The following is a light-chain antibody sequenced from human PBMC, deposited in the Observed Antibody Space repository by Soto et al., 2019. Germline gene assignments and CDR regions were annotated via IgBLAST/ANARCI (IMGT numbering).Light chain of an antibody. J-gene: IGKJ5*01. V-gene: IGKV3D-15*01. CDR1: QSVRTY. CDR2: DAS. CDR3: QQYNNWPIT. Sequence: EIVLTQSPVTLSLSPGERATLSCRASQSVRTYLAWYQVKPGQAPRLLIYDASRRASGVPARFSGSGSGTEFTLTISSLQSEDFAVYYCQQYNNWPITFGQGTRLEIK.